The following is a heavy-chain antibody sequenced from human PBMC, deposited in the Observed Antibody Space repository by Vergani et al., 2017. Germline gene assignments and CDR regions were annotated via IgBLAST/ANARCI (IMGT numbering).Heavy chain of an antibody. V-gene: IGHV3-33*01. CDR1: GFTFSSYG. CDR3: ARVGSNYASYYYYYMDV. CDR2: IWYDGSNK. D-gene: IGHD4-11*01. J-gene: IGHJ6*03. Sequence: QVQLVESGGGVVQPGRSLRLSCAASGFTFSSYGMHWVRPAPGKGLEWVAVIWYDGSNKYYADSVKGRFTSSRDNSKNTLYLQMNSLRAEDTAVYYCARVGSNYASYYYYYMDVWGKGTTVTVSS.